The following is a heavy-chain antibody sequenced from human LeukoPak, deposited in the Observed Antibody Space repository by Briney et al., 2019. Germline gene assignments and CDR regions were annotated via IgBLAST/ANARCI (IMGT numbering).Heavy chain of an antibody. CDR2: ISGSGGST. J-gene: IGHJ4*02. Sequence: GGSLRLSCADSGFTFSSYAMSWVRQAPGKGLEWVSAISGSGGSTYYADSVKGRFTISRDNSKNTLYLQMNSLRAEDTAVYYCAKSDQLLYLAYWGQGTLVTVSS. CDR1: GFTFSSYA. D-gene: IGHD2-2*02. CDR3: AKSDQLLYLAY. V-gene: IGHV3-23*01.